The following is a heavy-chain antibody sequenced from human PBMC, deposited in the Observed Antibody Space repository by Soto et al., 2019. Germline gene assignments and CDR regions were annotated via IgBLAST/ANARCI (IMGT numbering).Heavy chain of an antibody. CDR3: TRGGGYSGYDHFDY. D-gene: IGHD5-12*01. V-gene: IGHV3-74*01. Sequence: EVQLVESGGDLVQPGGSLTLSCAASGFSFSIFWMHWVRQAPAKGLVWVSSINGGGSSADYADYVKGCFTFSRDNAKNTLYLQMNSLRAEDTAVYYCTRGGGYSGYDHFDYWGQGTLVTVSS. CDR1: GFSFSIFW. CDR2: INGGGSSA. J-gene: IGHJ4*02.